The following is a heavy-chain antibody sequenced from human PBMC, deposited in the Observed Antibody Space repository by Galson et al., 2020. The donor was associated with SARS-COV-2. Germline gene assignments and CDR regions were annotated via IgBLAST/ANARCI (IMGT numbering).Heavy chain of an antibody. V-gene: IGHV3-7*01. CDR3: ARILPSGYYDH. CDR1: GITFRGYW. D-gene: IGHD1-1*01. Sequence: GSLEDSCAASGITFRGYWMTWVRQPPGRGLEWVAYINRDGTQEDYVDSARGRFTISRDNVESSVYLQMNSLRAEDTAVYYCARILPSGYYDHWGQGTLVTVSS. CDR2: INRDGTQE. J-gene: IGHJ4*02.